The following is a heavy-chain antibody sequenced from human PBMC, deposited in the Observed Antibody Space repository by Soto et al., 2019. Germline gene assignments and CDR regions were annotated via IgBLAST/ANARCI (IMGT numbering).Heavy chain of an antibody. J-gene: IGHJ6*02. V-gene: IGHV1-3*01. CDR3: WSSDIAAARDYYYYYGMDV. Sequence: ASVKVSCKASGYTFTSYAMHWVRPAPGQRLEWMGWIHAGKGNTTYSQKFQGRVTSTRDTAASTAYMELSSLRSEDTAVYYCWSSDIAAARDYYYYYGMDVWGQGTTVTVSS. CDR1: GYTFTSYA. D-gene: IGHD6-13*01. CDR2: IHAGKGNT.